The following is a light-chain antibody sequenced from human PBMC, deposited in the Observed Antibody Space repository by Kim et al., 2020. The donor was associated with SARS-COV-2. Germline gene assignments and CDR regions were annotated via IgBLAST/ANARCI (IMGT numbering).Light chain of an antibody. CDR3: QQRSNWPIT. CDR1: QSVSTY. V-gene: IGKV3-11*01. Sequence: DIVLTQSPATLSLSPGERATLSCRASQSVSTYLAWYQQKPGQAPRLLIYDASNRATGIPARFSGSGSGTDSTLTISSLEPEDFAVYYCQQRSNWPITFGQGTRLEIK. J-gene: IGKJ5*01. CDR2: DAS.